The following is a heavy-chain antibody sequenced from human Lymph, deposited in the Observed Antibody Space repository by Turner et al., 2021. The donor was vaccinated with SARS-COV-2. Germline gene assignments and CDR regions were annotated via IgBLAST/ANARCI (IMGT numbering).Heavy chain of an antibody. CDR2: ISYDGSNK. J-gene: IGHJ4*02. Sequence: QVQLVESGGGVVPPGRSLRLSCAASGFTFSSYGMHWVRQAPGKGLEWVAVISYDGSNKYYADSVKGRFTISRDNSKNTLYLQMNSLRAEDTAVYYCAKDGGGYFDYWGQGTLVTVSS. D-gene: IGHD3-10*01. V-gene: IGHV3-30*18. CDR3: AKDGGGYFDY. CDR1: GFTFSSYG.